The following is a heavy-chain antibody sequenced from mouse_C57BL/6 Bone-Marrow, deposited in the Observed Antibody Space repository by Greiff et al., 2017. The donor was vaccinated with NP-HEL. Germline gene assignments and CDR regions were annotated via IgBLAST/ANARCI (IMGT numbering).Heavy chain of an antibody. CDR3: ARKPTFYAMDD. D-gene: IGHD2-10*01. J-gene: IGHJ4*01. V-gene: IGHV1-69*01. CDR1: GYTFTSYW. Sequence: VQLQQPGAELVMPGASVKLSCKASGYTFTSYWMHWVKQRPGQGLEWIGEIDPSDSYTTYNQKFKGKSTLTVDTSSSTAYMQHSSLTSDDSAVYYWARKPTFYAMDDWGQGTSVTVSS. CDR2: IDPSDSYT.